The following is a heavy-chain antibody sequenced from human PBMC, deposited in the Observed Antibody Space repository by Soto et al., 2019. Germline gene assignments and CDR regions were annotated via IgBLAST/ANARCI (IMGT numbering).Heavy chain of an antibody. D-gene: IGHD2-2*01. J-gene: IGHJ3*02. CDR3: TTEDIVLVPAAIGAFDI. V-gene: IGHV3-15*07. CDR2: IKSKTDGGTT. CDR1: SVSNAW. Sequence: SVSNAWMNWVRQAPGKGLAWVGRIKSKTDGGTTDYAAPVKGRFTISRDDSKNTLYLQMNSLKTEDTAVYYCTTEDIVLVPAAIGAFDIWGQGTMVTVSS.